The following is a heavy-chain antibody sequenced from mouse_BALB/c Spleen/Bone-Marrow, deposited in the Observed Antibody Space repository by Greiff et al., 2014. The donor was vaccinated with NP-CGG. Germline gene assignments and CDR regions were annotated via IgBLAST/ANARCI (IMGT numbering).Heavy chain of an antibody. Sequence: EVQGVESGGGLVKPGGSLKLSCAASGFTFSSYTMSWVRQTPEKRLEWVATISSGGSYTYYQDSVKGRFTISRDNAKNTLYLQMSSLKSEDTAMYYCTREDTNWDFDYWGQGTTLTVSS. CDR2: ISSGGSYT. CDR3: TREDTNWDFDY. J-gene: IGHJ2*01. D-gene: IGHD4-1*01. V-gene: IGHV5-6-4*01. CDR1: GFTFSSYT.